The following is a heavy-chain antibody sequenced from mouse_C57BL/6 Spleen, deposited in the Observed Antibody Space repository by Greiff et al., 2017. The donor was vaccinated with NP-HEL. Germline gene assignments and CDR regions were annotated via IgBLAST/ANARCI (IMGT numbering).Heavy chain of an antibody. CDR1: GFTFNTYA. J-gene: IGHJ3*01. V-gene: IGHV10-3*01. CDR2: IRSKSSNYAT. Sequence: EVHLVESGGGLVQPKGSLKLSCAASGFTFNTYAMHWVRQAPGKGLEWVARIRSKSSNYATYYADSVKDRFPISRDDSQRMLYLQMTNLKTEDTAMYYCVRALDGYYQAWFAYWGQGTLVTVSA. CDR3: VRALDGYYQAWFAY. D-gene: IGHD2-3*01.